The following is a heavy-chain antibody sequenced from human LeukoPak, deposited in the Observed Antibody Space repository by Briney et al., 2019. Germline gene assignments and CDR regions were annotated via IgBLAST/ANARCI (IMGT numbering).Heavy chain of an antibody. CDR3: AMKAVPRPRLHDAFDF. D-gene: IGHD5-24*01. CDR1: GFTFSGSA. J-gene: IGHJ3*01. CDR2: IRSKANSYAT. Sequence: GGSLRLSCAASGFTFSGSAMHWVRQASGKGLEWVGRIRSKANSYATAYAASVKGRFTISRDDSKNTAYLQMNSLKTEDTAVYYCAMKAVPRPRLHDAFDFWGQGTVVSVSS. V-gene: IGHV3-73*01.